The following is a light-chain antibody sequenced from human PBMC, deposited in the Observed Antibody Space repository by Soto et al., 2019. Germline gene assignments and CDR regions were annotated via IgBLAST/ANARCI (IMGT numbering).Light chain of an antibody. CDR1: SSDVGGYNY. CDR2: EVS. CDR3: SSYTSSSRV. V-gene: IGLV2-14*01. Sequence: QSVLTQPASVSGSPGQSITISCTGTSSDVGGYNYVSRYQQHPGKAPKLMIYEVSNRPSGVSNRFSGSKSGNTASLTISGLQAEDEADYYCSSYTSSSRVFGGGTKLTVL. J-gene: IGLJ3*02.